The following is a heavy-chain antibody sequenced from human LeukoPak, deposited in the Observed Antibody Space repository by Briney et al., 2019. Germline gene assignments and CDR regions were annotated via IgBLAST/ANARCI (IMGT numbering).Heavy chain of an antibody. CDR1: GGTFSSYA. V-gene: IGHV1-69*04. Sequence: GASVKVSCKASGGTFSSYAISWVRQAPGQGREWMGRIIPILGIANYAQKFQGRVTITADKSTSAAYMELSSLRSEDTAVYYCARAESVVANDAFDIWGQGTMVTVSS. J-gene: IGHJ3*02. D-gene: IGHD5-12*01. CDR3: ARAESVVANDAFDI. CDR2: IIPILGIA.